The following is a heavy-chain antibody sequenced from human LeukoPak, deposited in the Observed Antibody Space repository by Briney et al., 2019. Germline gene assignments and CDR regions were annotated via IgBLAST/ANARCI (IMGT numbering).Heavy chain of an antibody. CDR3: ARAVAGGSYYGMDV. J-gene: IGHJ6*02. V-gene: IGHV1-8*01. Sequence: ASVKVSCKASGYTITSYDINWVRQATGQGLEWMGWMNPNSGNTGYAQKFQVRVTMTRNTSISTAYMELNSLRYEDTAVYYCARAVAGGSYYGMDVWGQGTTVTVSS. D-gene: IGHD6-19*01. CDR1: GYTITSYD. CDR2: MNPNSGNT.